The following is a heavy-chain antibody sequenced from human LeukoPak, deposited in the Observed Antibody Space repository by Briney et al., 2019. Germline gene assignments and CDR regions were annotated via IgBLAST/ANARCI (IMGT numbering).Heavy chain of an antibody. Sequence: GGSLRLSCAASGFTVSSNYMSWVRQASGKGLEWVSVIYSGGSTYYADSVKGRFTISRDNSTNTLYLQMDSLRAEDTAVYYCAKDELYSSGWFDYWGQGTLVTVSS. CDR1: GFTVSSNY. CDR2: IYSGGST. J-gene: IGHJ4*02. D-gene: IGHD6-19*01. CDR3: AKDELYSSGWFDY. V-gene: IGHV3-53*05.